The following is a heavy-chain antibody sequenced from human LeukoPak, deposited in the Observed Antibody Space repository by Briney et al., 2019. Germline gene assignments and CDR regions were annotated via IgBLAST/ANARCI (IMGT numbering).Heavy chain of an antibody. V-gene: IGHV5-51*01. CDR1: GYSFSNYW. J-gene: IGHJ5*02. Sequence: RGESLKISCKGSGYSFSNYWIVWVRQMPGKGLEWMGIIYPGDSDTRYSPSFQGQVTISADKSINTAYLQWNSLKASDTGMYYCARRIREGRSNNMNGPSDPRGQGTLVIVSS. CDR3: ARRIREGRSNNMNGPSDP. CDR2: IYPGDSDT. D-gene: IGHD1-1*01.